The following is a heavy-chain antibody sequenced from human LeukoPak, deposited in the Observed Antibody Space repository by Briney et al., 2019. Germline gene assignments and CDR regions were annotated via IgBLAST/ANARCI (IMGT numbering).Heavy chain of an antibody. V-gene: IGHV1-18*01. CDR2: ISGPNANT. Sequence: ASVKVSCKPSGYTFTSFGISWVRQAPGQGLEWMGWISGPNANTHFAQKFQGRVIMTRDTSTDTAYMELRSLRSDDTAVYYCARDRGSAGEIDYWGQGTLVTVSS. D-gene: IGHD1-26*01. CDR3: ARDRGSAGEIDY. CDR1: GYTFTSFG. J-gene: IGHJ4*02.